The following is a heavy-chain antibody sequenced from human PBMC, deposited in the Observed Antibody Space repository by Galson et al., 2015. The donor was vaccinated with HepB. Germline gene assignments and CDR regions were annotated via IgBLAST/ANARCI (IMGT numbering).Heavy chain of an antibody. V-gene: IGHV1-3*01. J-gene: IGHJ4*02. CDR2: INAGNGNT. CDR1: GYTFTSYA. D-gene: IGHD1-20*01. Sequence: SVKVSCKASGYTFTSYAMHWVRQAPGQRLEWMGWINAGNGNTKYSQKFQGRVTITRDTSASTAYMELSSLRSEDTAVYYCARGWHHPVTGIGDPADYWGQGTLVTVSS. CDR3: ARGWHHPVTGIGDPADY.